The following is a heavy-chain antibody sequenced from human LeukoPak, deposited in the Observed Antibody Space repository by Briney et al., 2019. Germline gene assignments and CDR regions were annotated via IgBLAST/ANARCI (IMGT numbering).Heavy chain of an antibody. CDR1: GFTFNDYY. Sequence: PGGSLRLSCAASGFTFNDYYMSWIRQAPGKGLEWVSYISSSGSTIYYADSVKGRFTISRDNAKNSLYLQMNSLRAEDTAVYYCARDSTPSGWPYYFDYWGQGTLVTVSS. CDR2: ISSSGSTI. D-gene: IGHD6-19*01. V-gene: IGHV3-11*01. J-gene: IGHJ4*02. CDR3: ARDSTPSGWPYYFDY.